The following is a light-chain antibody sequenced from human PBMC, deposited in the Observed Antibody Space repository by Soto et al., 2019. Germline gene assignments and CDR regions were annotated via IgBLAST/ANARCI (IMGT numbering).Light chain of an antibody. CDR3: QQYGSSPWT. J-gene: IGKJ1*01. CDR2: GAS. Sequence: EIVLTQSPGILSLSPGERATLSCRASQSVSSSYLAGYQQKPGQAPRLLIYGASSRATGIPDRFSGSGSGTDYTLTISRLEAEDLAVYYCQQYGSSPWTFGQGTKVEIK. V-gene: IGKV3-20*01. CDR1: QSVSSSY.